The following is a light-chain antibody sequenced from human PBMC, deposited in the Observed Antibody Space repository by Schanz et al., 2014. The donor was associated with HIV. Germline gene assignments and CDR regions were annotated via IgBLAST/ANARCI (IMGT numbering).Light chain of an antibody. V-gene: IGKV3D-15*01. CDR1: QSVSSN. Sequence: EIVLTQSPGTLSLSPGERATLSCRARQSVSSNYLAWYQQKVGQPPRLLIFGASNRATGIPDRFSGSGSGTEFTLTISSLQSEDFAVYYCQQYNNWPTFGQGTKVEIK. J-gene: IGKJ1*01. CDR3: QQYNNWPT. CDR2: GAS.